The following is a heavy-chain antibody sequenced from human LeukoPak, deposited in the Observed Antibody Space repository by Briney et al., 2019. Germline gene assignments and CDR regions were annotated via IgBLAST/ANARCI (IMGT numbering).Heavy chain of an antibody. J-gene: IGHJ4*02. CDR1: GGSISSYY. CDR3: ARGITIFGVVTRFDY. CDR2: IYTSGST. V-gene: IGHV4-4*07. Sequence: SETLSLTCTVSGGSISSYYWSWIRQPAAKGLEWIGRIYTSGSTNYNPSLKSRVTMSVDKSNNQFSLKLSSVTAADTAVYYCARGITIFGVVTRFDYWGQGTLVTVSS. D-gene: IGHD3-3*01.